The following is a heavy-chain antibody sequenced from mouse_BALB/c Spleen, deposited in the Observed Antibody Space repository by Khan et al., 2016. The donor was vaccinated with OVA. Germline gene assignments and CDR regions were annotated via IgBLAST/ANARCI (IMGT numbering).Heavy chain of an antibody. Sequence: QIQLVQSGPELKKPGETVKISCKASAYTFTNYGMNWVKQAPGKGLKWRVWINTYTGEPTYTDDFKGRFAFSLETSASTAYLQINNLKNEDMATYVWARGASYWYFDVWGAGTTVTVSS. CDR2: INTYTGEP. V-gene: IGHV9-1*02. CDR1: AYTFTNYG. J-gene: IGHJ1*01. CDR3: ARGASYWYFDV.